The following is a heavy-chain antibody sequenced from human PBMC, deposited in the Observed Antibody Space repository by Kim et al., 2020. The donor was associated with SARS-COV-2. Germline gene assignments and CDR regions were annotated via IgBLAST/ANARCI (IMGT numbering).Heavy chain of an antibody. CDR1: GFTFSSYA. Sequence: LSLTCAASGFTFSSYAMTWVRQAPGKGLEWFSTISGIIGSTYYADSVKGRFTISRDNSKNTLNLQMNSLRAEDTAVYYCAKARRIYYDFWSGSPLGMDVWGQGTTVTVSS. CDR3: AKARRIYYDFWSGSPLGMDV. D-gene: IGHD3-3*01. CDR2: ISGIIGST. J-gene: IGHJ6*02. V-gene: IGHV3-23*01.